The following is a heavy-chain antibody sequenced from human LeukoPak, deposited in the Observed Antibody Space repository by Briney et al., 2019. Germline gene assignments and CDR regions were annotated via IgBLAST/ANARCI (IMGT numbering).Heavy chain of an antibody. Sequence: GGSLRLSCAASGFTFDSYALTWVRQAPGKGLEWVSVIAAGGGGIQYADSVKGRFTISRDNAKNSLYLQMNSLRAEDTAVYYCARDPLSKYYDFWSGRIGYYYGMDVWGQGTTVTVSS. CDR1: GFTFDSYA. D-gene: IGHD3-3*01. CDR2: IAAGGGGI. V-gene: IGHV3-21*01. CDR3: ARDPLSKYYDFWSGRIGYYYGMDV. J-gene: IGHJ6*02.